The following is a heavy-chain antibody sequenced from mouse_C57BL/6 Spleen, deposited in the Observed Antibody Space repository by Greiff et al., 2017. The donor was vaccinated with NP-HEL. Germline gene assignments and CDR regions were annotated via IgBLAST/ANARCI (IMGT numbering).Heavy chain of an antibody. J-gene: IGHJ4*01. CDR2: IDPSDSYT. Sequence: QVQLQQPGAELVMPGASVKLSCKASGYTFTSYWMHWVKQRPGQGLEWIGAIDPSDSYTNYNQKFKGKSTLPVDKSSSTAYMQLSSLTSEDSAVYYCARAGTDYAMDYWGQGTSVTVSS. V-gene: IGHV1-69*01. CDR1: GYTFTSYW. CDR3: ARAGTDYAMDY.